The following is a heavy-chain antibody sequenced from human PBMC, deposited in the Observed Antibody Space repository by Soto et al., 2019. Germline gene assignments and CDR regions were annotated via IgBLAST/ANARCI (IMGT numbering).Heavy chain of an antibody. Sequence: GGSLRLSCAASGFTFSSYAMSWVRQAPGKGLEWVSAISGSGGSTYYADSVKGRFTISRDKSKNTLYLQMNSLRAEDTAVYYCAKRKLRFLEFYGMDVWGQGTTVTVSS. CDR3: AKRKLRFLEFYGMDV. CDR1: GFTFSSYA. J-gene: IGHJ6*02. V-gene: IGHV3-23*01. D-gene: IGHD3-3*01. CDR2: ISGSGGST.